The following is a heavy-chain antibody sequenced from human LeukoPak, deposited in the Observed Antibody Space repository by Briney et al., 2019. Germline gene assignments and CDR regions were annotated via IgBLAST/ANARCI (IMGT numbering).Heavy chain of an antibody. CDR1: GFTFSSYA. Sequence: PGGSLRLSCAASGFTFSSYAMSWVRQAPGKGLEWVSAISGSGGSTYYADSVKGQFTISRDNSKNTLYLQMNSLRAEDTAVYYCATAGYCSSTSCYRGSQDAFDIWGQGTMVTVSS. J-gene: IGHJ3*02. CDR3: ATAGYCSSTSCYRGSQDAFDI. D-gene: IGHD2-2*02. CDR2: ISGSGGST. V-gene: IGHV3-23*01.